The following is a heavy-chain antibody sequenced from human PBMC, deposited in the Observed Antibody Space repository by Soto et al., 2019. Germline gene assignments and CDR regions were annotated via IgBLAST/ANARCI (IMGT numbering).Heavy chain of an antibody. D-gene: IGHD3-3*01. CDR2: ISYDGSNK. V-gene: IGHV3-30-3*01. CDR3: QRKGRTIFEAHYYGMDV. J-gene: IGHJ6*02. CDR1: GFTFSSYA. Sequence: GGSLRLSCAASGFTFSSYAMHWVRQAPGKGLEWVAVISYDGSNKYYADSVKGRFTISRDNSKNTLYLQMNSLRAEDTAVYYCQRKGRTIFEAHYYGMDVWGQGITVTVSS.